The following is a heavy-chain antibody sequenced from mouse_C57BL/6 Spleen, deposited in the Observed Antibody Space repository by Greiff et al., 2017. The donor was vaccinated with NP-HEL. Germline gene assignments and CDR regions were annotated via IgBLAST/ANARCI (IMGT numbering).Heavy chain of an antibody. CDR2: IYPGNSDT. D-gene: IGHD2-2*01. CDR3: TKGEYAGLYGYDEDFDY. V-gene: IGHV1-5*01. J-gene: IGHJ2*01. Sequence: EVQLQQSGTVLARPGASVKMSCKTSGYTFASYWMHWVKQRPGQGLEWIGAIYPGNSDTSYNQKFKGKAKLTAVTSASTAYMELSSLTNEDSAVYYCTKGEYAGLYGYDEDFDYWGQGTTLTVSS. CDR1: GYTFASYW.